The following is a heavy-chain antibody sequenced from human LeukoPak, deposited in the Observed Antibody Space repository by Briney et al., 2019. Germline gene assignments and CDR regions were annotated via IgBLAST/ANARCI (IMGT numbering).Heavy chain of an antibody. D-gene: IGHD6-13*01. V-gene: IGHV3-48*01. CDR2: ISTSSSPI. CDR3: AKCLGYGAATLIQH. CDR1: GFTFSNYA. J-gene: IGHJ1*01. Sequence: PGGSLRLSCAASGFTFSNYAMNWVRQAPGKGLEWVSYISTSSSPIYYADSVKGRFTISRDNSKNTLYLQMNSLRAEDTAVYYCAKCLGYGAATLIQHWGQGTLATVSS.